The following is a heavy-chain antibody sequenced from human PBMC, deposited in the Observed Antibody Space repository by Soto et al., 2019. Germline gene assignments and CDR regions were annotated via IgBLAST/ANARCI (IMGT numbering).Heavy chain of an antibody. CDR1: GYTFTSYG. CDR2: ISAYNGNT. V-gene: IGHV1-18*01. CDR3: ARALTVTSAEYAFDI. Sequence: ASVKVSCKASGYTFTSYGISWARQAPGQGLEWMGWISAYNGNTNYAQKLQGWVTMTRDTSISTAYMELSRLRSDDTAVYYCARALTVTSAEYAFDIWGQGTMVIVSS. J-gene: IGHJ3*02. D-gene: IGHD4-17*01.